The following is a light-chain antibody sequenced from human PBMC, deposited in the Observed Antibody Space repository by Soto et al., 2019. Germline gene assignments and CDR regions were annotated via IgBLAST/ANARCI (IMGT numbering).Light chain of an antibody. Sequence: EIALTQSPGTLSLSPGEIATLSCSSSQSVSSSYLAWYQQKPGQATRLIIYGASSRATGIPDRFSGSGSGTDLTLTIKSMEPEDFAVYYCKKYDTSPYTVGQGTTVAIK. CDR1: QSVSSSY. J-gene: IGKJ2*01. CDR3: KKYDTSPYT. CDR2: GAS. V-gene: IGKV3-20*01.